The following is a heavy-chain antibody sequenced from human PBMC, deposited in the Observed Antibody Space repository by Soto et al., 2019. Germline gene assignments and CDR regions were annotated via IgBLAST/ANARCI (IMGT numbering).Heavy chain of an antibody. V-gene: IGHV3-15*01. D-gene: IGHD2-21*01. CDR1: GFTFSNAW. Sequence: GGSLRLSCAASGFTFSNAWMSWVRQAPGKGLEWVGRIKSKTDGETTDYAAPVKGRFTISRDDSKNTLYLQMNSLKTEDTAVDYCTTGVGIHFDYWGQGTLVTVSS. CDR2: IKSKTDGETT. J-gene: IGHJ4*02. CDR3: TTGVGIHFDY.